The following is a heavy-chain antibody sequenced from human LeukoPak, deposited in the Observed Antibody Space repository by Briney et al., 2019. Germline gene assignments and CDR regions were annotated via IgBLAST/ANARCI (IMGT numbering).Heavy chain of an antibody. J-gene: IGHJ5*02. V-gene: IGHV3-74*01. Sequence: GGSLRLSCAASGFTFRTSWMHWVRHTPGKGLEWVSRINEDGRIVTSADSVKGRFTISRDNAKNTLSLQMNRLRAEDSAVYYCLRGLRIGLWGRGTLVAASS. CDR3: LRGLRIGL. CDR1: GFTFRTSW. CDR2: INEDGRIV.